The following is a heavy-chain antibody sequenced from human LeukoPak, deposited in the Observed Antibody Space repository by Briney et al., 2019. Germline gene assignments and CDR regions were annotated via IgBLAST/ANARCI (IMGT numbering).Heavy chain of an antibody. D-gene: IGHD3-10*01. Sequence: GESLKISCKGSGYSFTSYWIGWVRQMPGKGLEWMGIIYPGDSDTRYSPSFQGQVTISADKSISTAYLQWSSLKASGTAMYYCARLYGSGSYFYYYYMDVWGKGTTVTVSS. CDR3: ARLYGSGSYFYYYYMDV. V-gene: IGHV5-51*01. J-gene: IGHJ6*03. CDR1: GYSFTSYW. CDR2: IYPGDSDT.